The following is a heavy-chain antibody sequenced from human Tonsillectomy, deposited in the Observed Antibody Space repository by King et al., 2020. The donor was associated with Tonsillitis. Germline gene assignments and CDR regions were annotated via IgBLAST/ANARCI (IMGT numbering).Heavy chain of an antibody. Sequence: VQLVESGGGLVQPGGSLRLSCADSGFTFSSYWMHWVRQAPGKGLVWVSRINSDGDSTGYADSVKGRFTISRDNAKNMLYLQMNNLRAEDTAVYYCARARAYGLFDFWGQGTLVSVSS. CDR3: ARARAYGLFDF. D-gene: IGHD3-10*01. V-gene: IGHV3-74*01. CDR2: INSDGDST. CDR1: GFTFSSYW. J-gene: IGHJ4*02.